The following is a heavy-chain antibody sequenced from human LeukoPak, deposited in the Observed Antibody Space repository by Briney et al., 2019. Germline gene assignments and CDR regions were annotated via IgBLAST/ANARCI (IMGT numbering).Heavy chain of an antibody. J-gene: IGHJ3*02. D-gene: IGHD4-11*01. CDR2: INTEGSTT. CDR1: GFTFSSSW. Sequence: GGSLRLSCAASGFTFSSSWMHWVRHAPGKGLVWVSRINTEGSTTRYADSVTGRFTISRDNAKNTLYLQMNSLRADDTAVYYCARERPTYGNYDAVDIWGQGTKVTVSS. CDR3: ARERPTYGNYDAVDI. V-gene: IGHV3-74*01.